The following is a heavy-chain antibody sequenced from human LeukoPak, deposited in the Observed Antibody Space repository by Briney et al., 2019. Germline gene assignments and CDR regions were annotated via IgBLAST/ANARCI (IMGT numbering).Heavy chain of an antibody. CDR3: ARGPRTYSGRAPEPFDY. Sequence: SETLSLTCTVSGGSISSYYWSWIRQPPGKGLEWIGYIYYSGSTNYNPSLKSRVTISVDTSKNQFSLKLSSVTAADTAVYYCARGPRTYSGRAPEPFDYWGQGTLVTVSS. V-gene: IGHV4-59*01. D-gene: IGHD1-26*01. J-gene: IGHJ4*02. CDR2: IYYSGST. CDR1: GGSISSYY.